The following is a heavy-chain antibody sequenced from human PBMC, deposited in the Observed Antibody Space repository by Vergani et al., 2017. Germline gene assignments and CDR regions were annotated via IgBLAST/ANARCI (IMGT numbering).Heavy chain of an antibody. D-gene: IGHD3-10*01. CDR1: GFSFSSHA. CDR2: ITNDGSKK. CDR3: AKAGSVTSGSRQYYFYMDV. J-gene: IGHJ6*03. V-gene: IGHV3-30*18. Sequence: QVQLAESGGGRVQPGRSLRLSCSASGFSFSSHAIHWVRQAPGKGLEGVAGITNDGSKKYYADSVKGRFTISRDNSKHTLDLQMNSLRTEDTAVYYCAKAGSVTSGSRQYYFYMDVWGKGTTVTVS.